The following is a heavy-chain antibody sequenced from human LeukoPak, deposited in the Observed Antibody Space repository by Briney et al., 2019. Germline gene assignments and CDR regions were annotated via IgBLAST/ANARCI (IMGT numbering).Heavy chain of an antibody. D-gene: IGHD6-19*01. J-gene: IGHJ4*02. CDR3: AKVASDSSGWYHFDY. V-gene: IGHV3-53*01. CDR1: GFTVRSNY. CDR2: IYSGGNT. Sequence: PGGSLRLSCAASGFTVRSNYMGWVRQAPGKGLEWVSIIYSGGNTNYADSVKGRFTISRDNSRNTLYLQMDSLSAEDTAVYYCAKVASDSSGWYHFDYWGQGTLVNVCS.